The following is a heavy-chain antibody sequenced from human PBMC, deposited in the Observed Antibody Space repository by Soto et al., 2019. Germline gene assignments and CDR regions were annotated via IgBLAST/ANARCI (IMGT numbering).Heavy chain of an antibody. CDR1: GFTFDDYA. CDR2: ISWNSGSI. CDR3: ARDLVSGTPRGNWFDP. J-gene: IGHJ5*02. D-gene: IGHD1-1*01. Sequence: EVQLVESGGGLVQPGRSLRLSCAASGFTFDDYAMHWVRQAPGKGLEWVSGISWNSGSIGYADSVKGRFTISRDNAKNSLYLQMNSLRDEDTAVYYCARDLVSGTPRGNWFDPWGQGTLVTVSS. V-gene: IGHV3-9*01.